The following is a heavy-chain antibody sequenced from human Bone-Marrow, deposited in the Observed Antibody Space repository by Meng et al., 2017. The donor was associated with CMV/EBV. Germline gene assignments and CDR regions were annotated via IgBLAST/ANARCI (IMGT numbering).Heavy chain of an antibody. J-gene: IGHJ4*02. CDR1: GYTFTSYG. D-gene: IGHD5-12*01. Sequence: ASVKVSCKASGYTFTSYGISWVRQAPGQGLEWMGWISAYNGNTNYAQKLQGRVTITTDESTNTGYMELSGLRSDDTAVYFCAREGYSYGQYYFADWGQGTLVTVSS. CDR3: AREGYSYGQYYFAD. V-gene: IGHV1-18*01. CDR2: ISAYNGNT.